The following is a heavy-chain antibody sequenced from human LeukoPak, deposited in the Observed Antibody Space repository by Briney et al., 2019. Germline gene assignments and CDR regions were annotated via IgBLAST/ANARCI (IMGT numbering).Heavy chain of an antibody. CDR3: ARLTANHFDY. J-gene: IGHJ4*02. Sequence: GGSLRLSCAASGFTLSTYAMSWVRQAPGKGLEWVSVFSSHGANIYYAESVRGRFTISGDISKNSLSLQMSSLRAEDTAIYYCARLTANHFDYWGQGTLVTVSS. V-gene: IGHV3-23*01. CDR2: FSSHGANI. CDR1: GFTLSTYA. D-gene: IGHD2-21*02.